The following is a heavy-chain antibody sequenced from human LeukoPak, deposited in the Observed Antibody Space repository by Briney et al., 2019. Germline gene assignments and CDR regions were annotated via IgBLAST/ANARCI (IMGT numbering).Heavy chain of an antibody. J-gene: IGHJ4*02. V-gene: IGHV1-18*01. CDR3: ARSGRGTYYYFDL. CDR1: DYTFTSYG. Sequence: GASVKVSCKASDYTFTSYGISWVRQAPGQGLEWMGWISVYNGDTNYPQKFQGRVTMTTDTSTSTAYMELRSLRSDDTAVYYCARSGRGTYYYFDLWGQGTLVTVSS. CDR2: ISVYNGDT. D-gene: IGHD1-26*01.